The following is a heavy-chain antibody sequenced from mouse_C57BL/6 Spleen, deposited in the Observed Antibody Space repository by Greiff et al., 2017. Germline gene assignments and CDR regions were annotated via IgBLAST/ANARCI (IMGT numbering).Heavy chain of an antibody. D-gene: IGHD1-1*01. CDR2: IYPNNGGN. J-gene: IGHJ1*03. V-gene: IGHV1-34*01. CDR1: GYTFTDYY. Sequence: VQLQQSGPALVKPGASVKMSCKASGYTFTDYYMHWVKQSHGKSLEGIGYIYPNNGGNGYNKKFKGKAPLTVDKSSSTAYMELRSLTSEDSAVYYCARGYGSSYGYFDFWGKGTTVTVSS. CDR3: ARGYGSSYGYFDF.